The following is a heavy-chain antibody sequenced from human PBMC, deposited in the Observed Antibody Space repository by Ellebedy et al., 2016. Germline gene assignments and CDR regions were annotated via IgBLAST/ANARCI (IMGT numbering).Heavy chain of an antibody. CDR3: ARGGASDSSGYGTVDY. Sequence: GESLKISCAASGFTFSSYGMHWVRQAPGKGLEWAAVIWYDGSNKYYADSVKGRFTLSRDNSKKTLYLQMNSLRAEDTAVYYCARGGASDSSGYGTVDYWGQGTLVTVSP. CDR2: IWYDGSNK. D-gene: IGHD3-22*01. CDR1: GFTFSSYG. V-gene: IGHV3-33*08. J-gene: IGHJ4*02.